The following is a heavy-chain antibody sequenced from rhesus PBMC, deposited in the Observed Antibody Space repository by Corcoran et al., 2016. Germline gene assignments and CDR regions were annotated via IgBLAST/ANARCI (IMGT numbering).Heavy chain of an antibody. Sequence: EVQLVETGGGLVQPGGSLKLSCVASGFTFSKYGMSWVRQAPGNVLEWVSVINSCGGSTYYADSVKGRFTISRDNSKNTLSLQMNSLRAEDTAVYYCAKPRHSLDVWGRGVLVTVSS. CDR1: GFTFSKYG. D-gene: IGHD6-25*01. V-gene: IGHV3S5*01. CDR3: AKPRHSLDV. J-gene: IGHJ5-2*02. CDR2: INSCGGST.